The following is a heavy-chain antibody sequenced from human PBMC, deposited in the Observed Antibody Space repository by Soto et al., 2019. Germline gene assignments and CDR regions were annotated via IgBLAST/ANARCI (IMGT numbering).Heavy chain of an antibody. CDR2: IIPILGIA. Sequence: QVQLVQSGAEVKKPGSSVKVSCKASGGTFSSYTISWVRQAPGQGLEWMGRIIPILGIANYAQKFQGRVTITADKSTSTACMGLRSLRSEDTAVYYCARGVMVRGVYYYYGMDVWGQGTTVTVSS. CDR1: GGTFSSYT. CDR3: ARGVMVRGVYYYYGMDV. V-gene: IGHV1-69*02. J-gene: IGHJ6*02. D-gene: IGHD3-10*01.